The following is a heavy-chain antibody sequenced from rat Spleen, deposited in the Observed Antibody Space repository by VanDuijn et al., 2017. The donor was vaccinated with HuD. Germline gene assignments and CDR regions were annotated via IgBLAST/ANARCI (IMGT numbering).Heavy chain of an antibody. Sequence: QVQLKESGPGLVQPSQTLSLTCTVSGFSLISYTVSWVRQPPGKGLEWIAAISTGGNTYYNSGLKSRLSISRDTSKNQVFLRMNSLQTEDTAMYFCARWAYTTDGDLYYFDYWGQGVMVTVSS. V-gene: IGHV2-6*01. D-gene: IGHD1-6*01. CDR1: GFSLISYT. CDR2: ISTGGNT. CDR3: ARWAYTTDGDLYYFDY. J-gene: IGHJ2*01.